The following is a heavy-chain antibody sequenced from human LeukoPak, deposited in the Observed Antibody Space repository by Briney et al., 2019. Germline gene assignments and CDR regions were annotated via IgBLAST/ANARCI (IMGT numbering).Heavy chain of an antibody. CDR1: GFTFDDYG. V-gene: IGHV3-20*04. CDR2: INWNGGST. J-gene: IGHJ4*02. CDR3: AKAPTGEPLDY. D-gene: IGHD7-27*01. Sequence: GGSLRLSCAASGFTFDDYGMSWVRQAPGKGLEWVSGINWNGGSTGYADSVKGRFTISRDNAKNSLYLQMNSLRAEDTAVYYCAKAPTGEPLDYWGQGTLVTVSS.